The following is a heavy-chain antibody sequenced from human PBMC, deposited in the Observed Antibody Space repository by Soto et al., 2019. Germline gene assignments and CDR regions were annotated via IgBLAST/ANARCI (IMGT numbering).Heavy chain of an antibody. CDR1: GYTFTSYG. D-gene: IGHD4-17*01. CDR3: ARDGYGDYKVAFDI. CDR2: ISAYNGNT. V-gene: IGHV1-18*01. Sequence: ASVKVSCKASGYTFTSYGISWVRQAPGQGLEWMGWISAYNGNTNYAQKLQGRFTISRDNSKNTLYLQMNSLGAEDTAVYYCARDGYGDYKVAFDIGAQGTLVTAS. J-gene: IGHJ3*02.